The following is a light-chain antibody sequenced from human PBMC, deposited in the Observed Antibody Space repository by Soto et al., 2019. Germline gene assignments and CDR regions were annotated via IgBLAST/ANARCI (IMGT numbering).Light chain of an antibody. CDR1: QGIGDY. Sequence: DIQMTQSPSSLSASVGDRVTITCRASQGIGDYLAWYQQKPGKVPKLLIFAVSALQSGVPSRFSGSGSGTDFTLTISSLQPDDVAIYYCQKYDSAPPWTFGQGTRVEIK. J-gene: IGKJ1*01. CDR2: AVS. V-gene: IGKV1-27*01. CDR3: QKYDSAPPWT.